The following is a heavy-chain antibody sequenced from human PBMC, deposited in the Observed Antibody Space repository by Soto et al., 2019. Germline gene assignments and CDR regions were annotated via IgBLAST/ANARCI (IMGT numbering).Heavy chain of an antibody. J-gene: IGHJ4*02. CDR3: ERVLSGRDYGDYIDY. V-gene: IGHV3-7*03. CDR2: IKEDGSEK. D-gene: IGHD4-17*01. Sequence: PGGSLRLSCAASGFTFSRYWLTWVRQAPGKGLEWVANIKEDGSEKYYVDSVKGRFTTSRDNAKNSLYLQMNSLRAEDTAVYYCERVLSGRDYGDYIDYWGRGTLVTVSS. CDR1: GFTFSRYW.